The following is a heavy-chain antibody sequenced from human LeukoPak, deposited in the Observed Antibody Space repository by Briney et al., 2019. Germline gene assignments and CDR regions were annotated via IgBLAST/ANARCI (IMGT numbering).Heavy chain of an antibody. Sequence: SETLSLTCTVSGGSIRSYYWSWIRQPPEKALEWIGYNSYSGSTNYNPSLKSRVTISVDTSKNQFSLKLSSVTAADTAVYYCATNIAAGGTASYFDYWGQGTLVTVSS. J-gene: IGHJ4*02. V-gene: IGHV4-59*01. CDR2: NSYSGST. CDR1: GGSIRSYY. CDR3: ATNIAAGGTASYFDY. D-gene: IGHD6-13*01.